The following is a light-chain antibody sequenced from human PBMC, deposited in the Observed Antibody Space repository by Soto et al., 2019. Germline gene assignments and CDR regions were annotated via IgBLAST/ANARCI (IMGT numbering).Light chain of an antibody. CDR2: DAS. CDR3: QQRSNWPPST. CDR1: QSVSSY. Sequence: EIVLTQSPATLSLSPGERATLSFRASQSVSSYLAWYQQKPGQAPRLLIYDASNRATGIPARFSGSGSGTDFTLTISRLETKDFAVYYCQQRSNWPPSTFGQGTKLEIK. J-gene: IGKJ2*01. V-gene: IGKV3-11*01.